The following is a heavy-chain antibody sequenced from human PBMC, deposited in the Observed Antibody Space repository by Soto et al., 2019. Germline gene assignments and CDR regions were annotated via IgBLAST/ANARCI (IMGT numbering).Heavy chain of an antibody. V-gene: IGHV4-34*01. CDR3: ARGFRVTTVTRYFDY. CDR1: GASFSGYY. J-gene: IGHJ4*02. Sequence: ETLSLTGAVYGASFSGYYWSWIRQPPGKGLEWIGEINHSGSTNYNPSLKSRVTISVDTSKNQFSLNLSSVTAADTAVYYCARGFRVTTVTRYFDYWGQGTLVTVSS. CDR2: INHSGST. D-gene: IGHD4-17*01.